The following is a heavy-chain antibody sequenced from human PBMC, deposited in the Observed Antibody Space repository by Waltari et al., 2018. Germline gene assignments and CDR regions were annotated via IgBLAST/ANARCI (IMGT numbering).Heavy chain of an antibody. J-gene: IGHJ6*02. CDR3: TRVGGPTTDFFYGLDV. CDR1: GASISGSRDY. Sequence: QLQLQESGPGVVRPSEALSLTSSASGASISGSRDYWGWIRQPPGKGLEWIGSVYYSGSTYYSSSLRSRVTISVDTSKNQFSLKLDSVTAADTAVYYCTRVGGPTTDFFYGLDVWGQGTTVTVSS. V-gene: IGHV4-39*07. CDR2: VYYSGST. D-gene: IGHD3-16*01.